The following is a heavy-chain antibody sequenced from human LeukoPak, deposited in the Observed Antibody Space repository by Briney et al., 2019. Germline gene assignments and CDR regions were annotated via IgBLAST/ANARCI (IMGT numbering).Heavy chain of an antibody. CDR3: ARGGGYYNIPTLLIA. D-gene: IGHD3-22*01. V-gene: IGHV1-18*01. Sequence: ASVKVSFKASGYTFTSYGISWVRQAPGQGIEWMGWISAYNGNTNYAQKLQGRVTMTTDTSTSTAYMELRSLRSDDTAVYYCARGGGYYNIPTLLIAWGQGTLVTVSS. CDR2: ISAYNGNT. J-gene: IGHJ5*02. CDR1: GYTFTSYG.